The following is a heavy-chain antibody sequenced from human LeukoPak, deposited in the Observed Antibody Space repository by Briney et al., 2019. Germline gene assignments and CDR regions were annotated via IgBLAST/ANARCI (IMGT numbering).Heavy chain of an antibody. CDR1: GFPFDDYA. J-gene: IGHJ3*02. Sequence: GRSLRLSCAASGFPFDDYAMHWVRQAPGKGLEWVSGISWNSGTIVYADSVKGRFTISRDNAKNSLYLQMNSLRAEDTALYYCAKAYSNQGVAFDIWGQGTMVTVSS. D-gene: IGHD2-15*01. CDR2: ISWNSGTI. V-gene: IGHV3-9*01. CDR3: AKAYSNQGVAFDI.